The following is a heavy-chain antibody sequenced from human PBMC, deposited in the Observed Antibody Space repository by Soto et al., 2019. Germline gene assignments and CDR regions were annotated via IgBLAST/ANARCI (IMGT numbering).Heavy chain of an antibody. D-gene: IGHD2-8*01. CDR3: ATSKEGVSHGPPTY. CDR1: GFTFSNYW. J-gene: IGHJ4*02. Sequence: GGSLRLSCAASGFTFSNYWMHWVRQAPGKGLVWISRMNSDGSNTVYADAVKGRFTISRDNAKNTLYLQMNSLRVEDTAVYYCATSKEGVSHGPPTYWGQGTLVTVSS. CDR2: MNSDGSNT. V-gene: IGHV3-74*01.